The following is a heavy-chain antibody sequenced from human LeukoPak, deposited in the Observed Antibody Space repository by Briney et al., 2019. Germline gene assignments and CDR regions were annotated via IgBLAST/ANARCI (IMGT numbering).Heavy chain of an antibody. CDR1: GFTFSIYS. CDR2: ISSSSSTI. CDR3: ASAKDLVVDAFDI. D-gene: IGHD2-15*01. V-gene: IGHV3-48*01. Sequence: GGSLRLSCAASGFTFSIYSMNWVRQAPGKGLEWVSYISSSSSTIYYADSVKGRFTISRDNSKNSLYLQMNSLRAEDTAVYYCASAKDLVVDAFDIWGQGTMVTVSS. J-gene: IGHJ3*02.